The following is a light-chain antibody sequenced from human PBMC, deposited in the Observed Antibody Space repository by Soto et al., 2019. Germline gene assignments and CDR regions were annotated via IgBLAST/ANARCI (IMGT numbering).Light chain of an antibody. V-gene: IGLV2-14*01. CDR3: SSYTSSSTLPYV. Sequence: QSALTQPAPVSGSPGQSITISCTGTSSDVGGYNYVSWYQQHPGKAPKLMIYDVSNRPSGASNRFSGSKSGNTASLTISGLQAEDEADYYCSSYTSSSTLPYVFGTGTKVTVL. J-gene: IGLJ1*01. CDR2: DVS. CDR1: SSDVGGYNY.